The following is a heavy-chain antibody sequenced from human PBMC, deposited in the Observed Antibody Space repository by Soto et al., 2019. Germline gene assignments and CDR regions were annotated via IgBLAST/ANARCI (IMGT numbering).Heavy chain of an antibody. Sequence: QVQLVESGGGLVKPGGSLRLSCAASGFPFKDYSMSWIRQAPGKGLEWISFIRSRDTTIYYADSVKGRFTISRDNAKNSLYLHMNSLRADDTAMYYCAAGGGYDYVALWGQGTLVTVSS. CDR2: IRSRDTTI. CDR1: GFPFKDYS. CDR3: AAGGGYDYVAL. D-gene: IGHD5-12*01. V-gene: IGHV3-11*01. J-gene: IGHJ4*02.